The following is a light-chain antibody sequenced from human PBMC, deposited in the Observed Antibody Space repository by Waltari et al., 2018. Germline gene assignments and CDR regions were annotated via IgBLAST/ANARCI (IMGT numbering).Light chain of an antibody. CDR2: DAS. Sequence: DTQMTQSPSSLSASVGARVTITCQASQDISHFLNWYQQKPGTAPKLLITDASTLQTGVPSRFSGNRSGTQFAFTVNGLQSEDVATYFCQQYDNLPLTFGGGSKV. J-gene: IGKJ4*01. CDR3: QQYDNLPLT. V-gene: IGKV1-33*01. CDR1: QDISHF.